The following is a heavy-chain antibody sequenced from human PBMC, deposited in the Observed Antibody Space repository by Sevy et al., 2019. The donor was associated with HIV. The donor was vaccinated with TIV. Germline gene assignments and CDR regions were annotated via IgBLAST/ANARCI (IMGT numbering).Heavy chain of an antibody. CDR2: IIPVYGTT. CDR3: ARDMTCGGDCYYFDN. Sequence: SVKVSCKASGDTFREYVISWVRQAPGQGLEWMGGIIPVYGTTNYAQKFQARVTFTADASTSTVYMELSRLRSEDTAVYYCARDMTCGGDCYYFDNWGQGTLVTVSS. V-gene: IGHV1-69*13. J-gene: IGHJ4*02. D-gene: IGHD2-21*02. CDR1: GDTFREYV.